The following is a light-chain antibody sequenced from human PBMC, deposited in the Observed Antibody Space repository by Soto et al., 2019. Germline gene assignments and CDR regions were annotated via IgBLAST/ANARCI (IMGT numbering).Light chain of an antibody. Sequence: DIQMTQSPSSLSASVGDRVTITCRASQDISNYLAWFQQKPGKVPKFLIYGASTLQSGVPSRFSGSGSGTEFTLTISSLQPEDVATYSCQKYSSAPFTFGPGTRVDVK. V-gene: IGKV1-27*01. CDR3: QKYSSAPFT. CDR2: GAS. J-gene: IGKJ3*01. CDR1: QDISNY.